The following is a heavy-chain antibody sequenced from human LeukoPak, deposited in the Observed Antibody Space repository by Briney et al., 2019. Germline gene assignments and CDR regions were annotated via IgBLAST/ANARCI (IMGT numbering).Heavy chain of an antibody. Sequence: SETLSLTCTVSGGSISSYYWSWIRQPPGKGLEWIGYIYYSGSTNYNPSLKSRVTISVDTSKNQFSLKLSSVTTADTAVYYCARLVPPTPTFDIWGQGTMATVSS. CDR1: GGSISSYY. J-gene: IGHJ3*02. D-gene: IGHD2-2*01. CDR2: IYYSGST. V-gene: IGHV4-59*08. CDR3: ARLVPPTPTFDI.